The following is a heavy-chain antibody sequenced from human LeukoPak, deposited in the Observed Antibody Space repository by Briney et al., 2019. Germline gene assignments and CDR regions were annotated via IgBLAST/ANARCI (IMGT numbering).Heavy chain of an antibody. CDR2: ISGSGGST. D-gene: IGHD3-3*01. V-gene: IGHV3-23*01. CDR3: AKSRRITIFGVVISNYYYYYGMDV. J-gene: IGHJ6*02. Sequence: GGSLRLSCAASGLIFSRDGMHWVRQAPGKGLEWVSAISGSGGSTYYADSVKGRFTISRDNSKNTLYLQMNSLRAEDTAVYYCAKSRRITIFGVVISNYYYYYGMDVWGQGTTVTVSS. CDR1: GLIFSRDG.